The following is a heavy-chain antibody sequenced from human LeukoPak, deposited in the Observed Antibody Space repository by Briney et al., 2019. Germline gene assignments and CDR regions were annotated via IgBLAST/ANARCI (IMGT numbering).Heavy chain of an antibody. CDR3: ARGYGDFWSGSYGD. D-gene: IGHD3-3*01. Sequence: SETLSLTCAVYGGSFSGYCWSWIRQPPGKGLEWIGEINHSGSTNYNPSLKSRVTISVDTSKNQFSLKLSSVTAADTAVYYCARGYGDFWSGSYGDWGQGTLVTVSS. CDR2: INHSGST. J-gene: IGHJ4*02. V-gene: IGHV4-34*01. CDR1: GGSFSGYC.